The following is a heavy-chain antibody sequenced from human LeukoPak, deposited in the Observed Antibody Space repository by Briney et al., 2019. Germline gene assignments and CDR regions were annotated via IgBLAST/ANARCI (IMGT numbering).Heavy chain of an antibody. CDR2: ISGSGGGP. CDR3: AKSQSYYGSGTPVAY. D-gene: IGHD3-10*01. J-gene: IGHJ4*02. CDR1: GFSLSSYR. Sequence: GGSLRLSCAASGFSLSSYRMNWVRQAPGKGLEWVSSISGSGGGPHYADSVKGRFTISRDNSKDTLYLQMNSLRADDTALYYCAKSQSYYGSGTPVAYWGQGTLVTASS. V-gene: IGHV3-23*01.